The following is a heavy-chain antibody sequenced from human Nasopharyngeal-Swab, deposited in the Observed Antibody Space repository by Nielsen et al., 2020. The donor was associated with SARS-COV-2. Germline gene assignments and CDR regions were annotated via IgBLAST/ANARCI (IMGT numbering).Heavy chain of an antibody. CDR3: AKDDRRSQWLVDYYYGMDV. D-gene: IGHD6-19*01. J-gene: IGHJ6*02. V-gene: IGHV3-23*01. CDR2: ISGSGGST. CDR1: GFTFSGYA. Sequence: GESLKISCAASGFTFSGYAMSWVRQAPGKGLEWVSAISGSGGSTYYAHSVKGRFTISRDNSKNTLYLQMNSLRAEDTAVYYCAKDDRRSQWLVDYYYGMDVWGQGTTVTVSS.